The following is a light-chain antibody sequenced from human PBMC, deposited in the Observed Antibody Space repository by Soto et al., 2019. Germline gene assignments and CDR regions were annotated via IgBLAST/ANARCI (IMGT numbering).Light chain of an antibody. CDR3: AAWDASLNGVV. CDR2: DN. J-gene: IGLJ2*01. CDR1: SSNIGSNP. Sequence: QSVLTQPPSASRTPGLRVTFSCSGSSSNIGSNPVSWYQLLPGTAPKLLIYDNERPSGVPDRFSGSKSGTSASLAISGLQSEDEADYYCAAWDASLNGVVFGGGTKVTVL. V-gene: IGLV1-44*01.